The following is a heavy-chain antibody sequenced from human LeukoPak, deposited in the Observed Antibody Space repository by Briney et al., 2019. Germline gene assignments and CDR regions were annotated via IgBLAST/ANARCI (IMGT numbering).Heavy chain of an antibody. CDR1: GGSISSYY. CDR3: ARDYDSSGYYDAFDI. CDR2: IYYSGST. J-gene: IGHJ3*02. V-gene: IGHV4-59*01. Sequence: SETLSLTCTVSGGSISSYYWNWIRQPPGKGLEWIGYIYYSGSTNYNPSLKSRVTISVDTSKNQFSLKLSSVTAADTAVYYCARDYDSSGYYDAFDIWGQGTMVTVSS. D-gene: IGHD3-22*01.